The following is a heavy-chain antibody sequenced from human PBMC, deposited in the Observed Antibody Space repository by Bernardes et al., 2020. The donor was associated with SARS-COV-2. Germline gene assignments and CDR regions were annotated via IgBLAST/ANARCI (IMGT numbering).Heavy chain of an antibody. J-gene: IGHJ4*02. CDR3: TNGLDN. CDR1: GFTLSGSA. CDR2: IRGKANSDAT. V-gene: IGHV3-73*01. Sequence: GSLRISCAASGFTLSGSALHWVRQASGPGLEWVGRIRGKANSDATAYGASVKGRFSISRDDSDNTAYLHMNSLKAEDTAVYFCTNGLDNWGQGTLVTVSS.